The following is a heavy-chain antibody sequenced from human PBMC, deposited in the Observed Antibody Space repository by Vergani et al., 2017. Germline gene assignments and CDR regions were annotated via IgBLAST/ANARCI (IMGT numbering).Heavy chain of an antibody. CDR3: AXDDPFPAATPRPNGIDY. CDR2: IIPIFGTA. D-gene: IGHD2-2*01. V-gene: IGHV1-69*14. Sequence: QVQLVQSGAEVKKPGSSVKVSCKASGGTFSSYAISWVRQAPGQGLEWMGRIIPIFGTANYAQKFQGRVTITADKSTSTAYMELSSLRSEDTAVYYCAXDDPFPAATPRPNGIDYWGQGTLVTVSS. CDR1: GGTFSSYA. J-gene: IGHJ4*02.